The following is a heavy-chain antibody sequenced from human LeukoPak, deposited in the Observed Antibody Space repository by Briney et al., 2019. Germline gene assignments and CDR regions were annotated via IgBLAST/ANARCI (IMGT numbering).Heavy chain of an antibody. CDR3: AKGIGSGWTDY. CDR1: GFTFSSYG. Sequence: GRSLRLSCAASGFTFSSYGMRWVRQAPGKGLEWVAVISYDGSNKYYADSVKGRFTISRDNSKNTLYLQMNSLRAEDTAVYYCAKGIGSGWTDYWGQGTLVTVSS. J-gene: IGHJ4*02. V-gene: IGHV3-30*18. CDR2: ISYDGSNK. D-gene: IGHD6-19*01.